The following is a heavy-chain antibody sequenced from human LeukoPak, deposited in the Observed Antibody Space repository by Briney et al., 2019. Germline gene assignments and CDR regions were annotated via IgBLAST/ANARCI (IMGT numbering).Heavy chain of an antibody. V-gene: IGHV3-48*01. Sequence: GGSLRLSCAASGFSFSIYNMNWVRQAPGKGLEWLSYISSTSSTIYYADSVKGRFTISRDNANNSLYLQMNSLRAEDTAIYYCALIASSSTFDSWGQGTLVAVSS. CDR1: GFSFSIYN. J-gene: IGHJ4*02. CDR2: ISSTSSTI. CDR3: ALIASSSTFDS. D-gene: IGHD6-13*01.